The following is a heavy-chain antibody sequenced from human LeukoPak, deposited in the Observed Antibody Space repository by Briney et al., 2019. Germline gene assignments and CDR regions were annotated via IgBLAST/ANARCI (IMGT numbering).Heavy chain of an antibody. CDR3: ARDLAAAGVFAFDI. CDR1: GYTFTSYG. D-gene: IGHD6-13*01. Sequence: ASVKVSCKASGYTFTSYGISWVRQAPGQGLEWMGWISAYNGNTNYAQKLQGRVTMTTDTSTSTAYMELRSLRSDDTAAYYCARDLAAAGVFAFDIWGQGTMVTVSS. J-gene: IGHJ3*02. V-gene: IGHV1-18*01. CDR2: ISAYNGNT.